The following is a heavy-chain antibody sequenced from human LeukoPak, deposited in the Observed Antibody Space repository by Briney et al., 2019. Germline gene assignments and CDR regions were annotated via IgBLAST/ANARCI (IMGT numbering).Heavy chain of an antibody. Sequence: GRSLRLSCAASGFSFGSYGIHWVRQAPGKGLEWVAVISHEGSYQNYADSVKGRFTISRDNSKNTVYLQMNSLRAEDTAVYYCAKDLEGYCSSSCYAGMEFWGQGTLVTVSS. D-gene: IGHD2-2*01. CDR2: ISHEGSYQ. J-gene: IGHJ4*02. CDR3: AKDLEGYCSSSCYAGMEF. V-gene: IGHV3-30*18. CDR1: GFSFGSYG.